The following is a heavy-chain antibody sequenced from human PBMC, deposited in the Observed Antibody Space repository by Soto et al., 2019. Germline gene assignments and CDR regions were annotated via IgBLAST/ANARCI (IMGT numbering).Heavy chain of an antibody. D-gene: IGHD3-10*01. J-gene: IGHJ4*02. Sequence: EVQLLESGGGLVQPGGSLRLSCAASGFTFSNYVMSWVRQAPGKGLEWGSGISGSGRKTYYEDSVKGRFTISRDNSKNTFYLTMSSLRDDDTAVYFCAYRNYYGTGASYYYYFDYWGLGTLVTVSS. CDR2: ISGSGRKT. CDR1: GFTFSNYV. V-gene: IGHV3-23*01. CDR3: AYRNYYGTGASYYYYFDY.